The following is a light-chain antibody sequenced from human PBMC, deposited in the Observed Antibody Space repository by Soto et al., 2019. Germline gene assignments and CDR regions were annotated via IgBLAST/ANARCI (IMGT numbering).Light chain of an antibody. CDR1: QSVTSTY. CDR3: QQCGTSTWT. V-gene: IGKV3-20*01. J-gene: IGKJ1*01. CDR2: GAS. Sequence: EIVLTQSPGTLSLSPGERATLSCRPSQSVTSTYLAWHQQNPGQAPRLLIYGASSRATGIPDRFSGSGSGTDFTLTISRLEPEDFAVYYCQQCGTSTWTFGQGTRVEIK.